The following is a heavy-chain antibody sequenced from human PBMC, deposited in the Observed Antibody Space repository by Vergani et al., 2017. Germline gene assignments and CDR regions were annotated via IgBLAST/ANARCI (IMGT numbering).Heavy chain of an antibody. CDR2: IWYDGSNK. D-gene: IGHD1-26*01. CDR1: GFTFSSYG. J-gene: IGHJ1*01. CDR3: ARDKALGATAIQH. V-gene: IGHV3-33*01. Sequence: QVQLVESGGGVVQPGRSLRLSCAASGFTFSSYGMHWVRQAPGKGLEWVAVIWYDGSNKYYADSVKGRFTISRDNSKNTLYLQMNSLRAEDTAVYYCARDKALGATAIQHWGQGTLVTVSS.